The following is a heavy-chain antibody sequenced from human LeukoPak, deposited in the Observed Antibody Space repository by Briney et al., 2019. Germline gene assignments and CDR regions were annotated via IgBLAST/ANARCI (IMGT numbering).Heavy chain of an antibody. CDR2: ITSGSSYI. CDR1: GFTFSSYN. D-gene: IGHD1-26*01. V-gene: IGHV3-21*01. CDR3: DPYSGSYGNYYYYFMDV. J-gene: IGHJ6*03. Sequence: GGSLRLSCAASGFTFSSYNMNWVRQAPGKGLEWVSSITSGSSYIYYADSVKGRFTISRDNAKNSLYLQMNSLRAEDTAVYARDPYSGSYGNYYYYFMDVWGKGTTVTISS.